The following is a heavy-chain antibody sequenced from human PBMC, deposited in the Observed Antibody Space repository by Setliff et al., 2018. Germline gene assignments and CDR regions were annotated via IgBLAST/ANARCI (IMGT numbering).Heavy chain of an antibody. Sequence: PSETLSLTCTVSGDSISSGSYHWSWFRQHAGKGLEWIGRIYTTGNTNYSPSLTGRVTISADTSKNQISLKLSSVSAADTAVYYCAREFVVISFVKNIHHHYGMDVWGQGTTVTVSS. CDR1: GDSISSGSYH. CDR3: AREFVVISFVKNIHHHYGMDV. D-gene: IGHD2-21*01. CDR2: IYTTGNT. V-gene: IGHV4-61*02. J-gene: IGHJ6*02.